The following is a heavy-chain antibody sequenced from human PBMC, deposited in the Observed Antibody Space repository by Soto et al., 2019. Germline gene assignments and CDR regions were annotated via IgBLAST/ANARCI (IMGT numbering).Heavy chain of an antibody. CDR1: GFTFSNAR. Sequence: EVQLVEPGGGLVKPGGSLRLSCAASGFTFSNARMNWVRQAPEKGLEWVGRIKSKTDGGTTDYAAPVKGRFTISRDDSKNTLYLQMNSLKTEDTAVYYCNASYGYDYLWAFDIWGQGTMVTVSS. CDR2: IKSKTDGGTT. CDR3: NASYGYDYLWAFDI. J-gene: IGHJ3*02. V-gene: IGHV3-15*07. D-gene: IGHD5-12*01.